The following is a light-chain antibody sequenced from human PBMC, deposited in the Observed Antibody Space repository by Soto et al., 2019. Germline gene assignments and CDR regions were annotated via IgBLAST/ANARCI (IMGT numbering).Light chain of an antibody. CDR1: TSDVGGYNY. J-gene: IGLJ2*01. CDR2: EVT. CDR3: SSYAGSNNLL. V-gene: IGLV2-8*01. Sequence: QSALTQPPSASGSPGQSVTISCTGTTSDVGGYNYVSWYQQHPGKAPKLLIYEVTKRPSGVPDRFSGSKSGNTASLTVSGLQAVDEADYYCSSYAGSNNLLFGGGTQLTVL.